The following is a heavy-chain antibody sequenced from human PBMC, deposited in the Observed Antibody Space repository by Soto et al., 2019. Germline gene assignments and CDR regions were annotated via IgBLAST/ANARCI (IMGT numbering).Heavy chain of an antibody. CDR3: AREFRNAFYF. Sequence: SQTLSLTCAISGDSVSRNSVAWNWIRQSPSRGLEWLGRTYYTSTWYNDYAVSAKSRITIKPDTYKNQVSLQLNSVTPEDTAVYYCAREFRNAFYFWGQGTMVTASS. V-gene: IGHV6-1*01. J-gene: IGHJ3*01. CDR1: GDSVSRNSVA. CDR2: TYYTSTWYN.